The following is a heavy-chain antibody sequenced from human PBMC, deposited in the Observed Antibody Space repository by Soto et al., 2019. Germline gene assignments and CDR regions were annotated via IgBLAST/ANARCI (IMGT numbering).Heavy chain of an antibody. CDR2: IYHSGST. CDR3: AAGGGPPRYY. V-gene: IGHV4-30-2*01. CDR1: GGSISSGGYS. J-gene: IGHJ4*02. D-gene: IGHD1-26*01. Sequence: SGTLSLTCAVSGGSISSGGYSWSWIRQPPGKGLEWIGYIYHSGSTYYNPSLKSRVTISVDRSKNQFSLKLSSVTAADTAVYYCAAGGGPPRYYWGQGTLVTVSS.